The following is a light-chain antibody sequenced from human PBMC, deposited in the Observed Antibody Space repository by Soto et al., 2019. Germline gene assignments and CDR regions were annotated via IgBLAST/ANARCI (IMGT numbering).Light chain of an antibody. CDR3: QSYDSSLSSMV. Sequence: QSVLTQPPSVSGAPGQRVTISCTGSSSNIGANYGVHWYQHLPGTAPKLLIYGYSYRPSGVPDRFSGSKSGTSASLAITGLQTEDEADYYCQSYDSSLSSMVFGGGTKLTVL. J-gene: IGLJ3*02. CDR2: GYS. CDR1: SSNIGANYG. V-gene: IGLV1-40*01.